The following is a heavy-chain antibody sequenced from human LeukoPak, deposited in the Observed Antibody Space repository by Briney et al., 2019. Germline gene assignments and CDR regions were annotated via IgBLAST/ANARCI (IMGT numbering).Heavy chain of an antibody. CDR3: ARGSSGGNYYYMDV. D-gene: IGHD1-26*01. Sequence: PGGSLRLSCAASGFTFSSYGMHWVRQAPGKGLEWVAVTSYDGSNKYYADSVKGRFSISRDDSRNTLYFQMNSLRAEDTAVYYCARGSSGGNYYYMDVWGKGTTVTVSS. V-gene: IGHV3-30*06. CDR1: GFTFSSYG. CDR2: TSYDGSNK. J-gene: IGHJ6*03.